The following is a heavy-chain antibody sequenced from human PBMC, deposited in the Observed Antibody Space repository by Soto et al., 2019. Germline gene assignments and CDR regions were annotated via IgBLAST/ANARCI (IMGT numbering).Heavy chain of an antibody. J-gene: IGHJ4*02. D-gene: IGHD6-13*01. CDR3: ARQTTYSSSWYDY. Sequence: SETLSLTCTFSCGSIINYYWTWIRQPAGKGLEWIGRIYSSGSTNYNSSLKSRVTMSVDTSKNQFSLKLTSVTAADTAVYYCARQTTYSSSWYDYWGQGTLVTVSS. CDR1: CGSIINYY. CDR2: IYSSGST. V-gene: IGHV4-4*07.